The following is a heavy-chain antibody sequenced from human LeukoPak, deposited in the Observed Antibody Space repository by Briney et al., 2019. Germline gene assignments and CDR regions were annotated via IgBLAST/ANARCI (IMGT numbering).Heavy chain of an antibody. Sequence: PSETLSLTCTVSGGSISSYYWSWIRQPAGKGLEWIGCIYTSGSTNYNPSLKSRVTMSVDTSKNQFSLKLSSVTAADTAVYYCARGGADSITSPIDYWGQGTLVTVSS. V-gene: IGHV4-4*07. J-gene: IGHJ4*02. CDR1: GGSISSYY. D-gene: IGHD2-2*01. CDR3: ARGGADSITSPIDY. CDR2: IYTSGST.